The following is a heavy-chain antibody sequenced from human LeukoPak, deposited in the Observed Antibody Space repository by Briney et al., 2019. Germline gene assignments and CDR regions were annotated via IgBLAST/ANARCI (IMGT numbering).Heavy chain of an antibody. J-gene: IGHJ6*02. Sequence: VSAKGSCKASGYTFTSYGISWVPQAPGQVPEWMGWISAYNGNTNYAQKLQGRVTMTTDTSTSTAYMELRSLRSDDTAVYYCASITVPPYYYGMDVWGQGTTVTVSS. CDR3: ASITVPPYYYGMDV. CDR2: ISAYNGNT. CDR1: GYTFTSYG. D-gene: IGHD1-14*01. V-gene: IGHV1-18*01.